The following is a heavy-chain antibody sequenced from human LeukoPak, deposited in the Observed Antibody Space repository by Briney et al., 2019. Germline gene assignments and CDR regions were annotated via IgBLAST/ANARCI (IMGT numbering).Heavy chain of an antibody. CDR2: ISSSSSYI. D-gene: IGHD3-10*01. CDR1: GFSFSNYA. Sequence: GGSLRLSCAASGFSFSNYAMSWVRQAPGKGLEWVSSISSSSSYIYYADSVKGRFTISRDNAKNSLYLQMNSLRAEDTAVYYCARAPYYYGSGSYYIPLLNYFDYWGQGTLVTVSS. CDR3: ARAPYYYGSGSYYIPLLNYFDY. J-gene: IGHJ4*02. V-gene: IGHV3-21*01.